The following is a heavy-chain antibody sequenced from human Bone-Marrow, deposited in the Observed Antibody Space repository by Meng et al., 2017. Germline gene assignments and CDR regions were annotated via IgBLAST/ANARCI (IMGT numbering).Heavy chain of an antibody. CDR2: ISSSSSYI. CDR3: ARDLDSLWSGYGMDV. CDR1: GFTFSSYS. V-gene: IGHV3-21*01. Sequence: GESLKISCAASGFTFSSYSMNWVRQAPGKGLEWVSSISSSSSYIYYADSVKDRFTISRDNAKNSLYLQMNSLRAEDTAVYYCARDLDSLWSGYGMDVWGQGTTVTVSS. J-gene: IGHJ6*02. D-gene: IGHD2-2*03.